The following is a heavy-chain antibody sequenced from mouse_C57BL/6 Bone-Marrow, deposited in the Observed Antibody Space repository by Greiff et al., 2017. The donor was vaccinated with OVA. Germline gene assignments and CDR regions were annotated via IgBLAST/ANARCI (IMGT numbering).Heavy chain of an antibody. D-gene: IGHD3-2*02. V-gene: IGHV14-4*01. Sequence: EVKLQQSGAELVRPGASVKLSCTASGFNIKDDYMHWVKQRPEQGLEWIGWIDPENGDTEYASKFQGKATITADTSSNTAYLQLSSLTSEDTAVYYCTTRSGPDYWGQGTTLTVSS. CDR2: IDPENGDT. J-gene: IGHJ2*01. CDR1: GFNIKDDY. CDR3: TTRSGPDY.